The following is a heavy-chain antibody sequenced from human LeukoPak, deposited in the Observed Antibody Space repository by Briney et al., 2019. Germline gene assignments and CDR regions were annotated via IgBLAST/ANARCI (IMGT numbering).Heavy chain of an antibody. J-gene: IGHJ6*02. CDR3: ARDLSPAIAVAGTAEEYYYYYYGMDV. D-gene: IGHD6-19*01. CDR2: IRSSSSYI. CDR1: GFTFSSYS. Sequence: PGGSPRLSCAASGFTFSSYSMNWVRQAPGKGLEWVSSIRSSSSYIYYADSVKGRFTISRDNSKHTLYLQMNSLRAEDTAVDYCARDLSPAIAVAGTAEEYYYYYYGMDVWGQGTTVTVSS. V-gene: IGHV3-21*01.